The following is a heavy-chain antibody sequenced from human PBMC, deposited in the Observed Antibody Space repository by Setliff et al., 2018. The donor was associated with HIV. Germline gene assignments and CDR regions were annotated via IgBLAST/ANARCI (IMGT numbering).Heavy chain of an antibody. D-gene: IGHD3-16*02. CDR2: IYHSGST. CDR1: GGSFSSGSYS. J-gene: IGHJ4*02. CDR3: VRGPYDYVWGSYRPNYFDY. V-gene: IGHV4-30-2*01. Sequence: SETLSLTCAVSGGSFSSGSYSWSWIRQPPGKGLEWIGYIYHSGSTYSNPSLKSRVTISVDESKNQFSLKLSSVTAADTSVYYCVRGPYDYVWGSYRPNYFDYWGQGPLVTVSS.